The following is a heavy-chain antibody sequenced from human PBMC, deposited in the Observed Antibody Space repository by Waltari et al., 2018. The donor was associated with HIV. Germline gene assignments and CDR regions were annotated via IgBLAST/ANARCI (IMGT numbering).Heavy chain of an antibody. CDR2: VYAGGYI. CDR3: ASSFCSGGTCYRDAFDI. V-gene: IGHV4-61*02. D-gene: IGHD2-15*01. CDR1: GGSMSNSSYY. J-gene: IGHJ3*02. Sequence: QVQLQESGPGLVQPSQTLSLTCSVSGGSMSNSSYYWSWIRQPAGKGLECVGRVYAGGYINYNPSLKSRVTISIDTSKNQFSLKLSAVTAADTAVYYCASSFCSGGTCYRDAFDIWGQGTTVAVSS.